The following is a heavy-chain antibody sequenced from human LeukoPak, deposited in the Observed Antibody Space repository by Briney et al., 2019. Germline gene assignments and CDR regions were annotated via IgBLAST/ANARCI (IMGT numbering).Heavy chain of an antibody. Sequence: GSLRLPCAASGFTFSSYGMHWVRQAPGKGLEWVAFIPYDGSDKFYADSVKGRFTISRDNSKNTLYLQMNSLRAEDTAVYYCAAMTSVTTGDYWGQGTLVTVSS. CDR2: IPYDGSDK. CDR3: AAMTSVTTGDY. CDR1: GFTFSSYG. V-gene: IGHV3-30*02. J-gene: IGHJ4*02. D-gene: IGHD4-11*01.